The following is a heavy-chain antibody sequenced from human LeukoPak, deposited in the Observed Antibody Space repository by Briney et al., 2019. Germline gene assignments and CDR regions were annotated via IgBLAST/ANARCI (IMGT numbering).Heavy chain of an antibody. Sequence: PSETLSLTCTVSGGSISSGGYYWSWIRQPPGKGLEWSGYIYHSGSTYYNPSLKSRVTISVDRSKNQFSLKLSSVTAADTAVYYCARVTPPRFEGGLFDYWGQGTLVTVSS. D-gene: IGHD3-10*01. CDR2: IYHSGST. CDR3: ARVTPPRFEGGLFDY. CDR1: GGSISSGGYY. V-gene: IGHV4-30-2*01. J-gene: IGHJ4*02.